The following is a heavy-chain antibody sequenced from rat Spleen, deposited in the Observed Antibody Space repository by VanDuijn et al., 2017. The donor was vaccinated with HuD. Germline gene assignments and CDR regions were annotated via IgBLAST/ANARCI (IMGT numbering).Heavy chain of an antibody. CDR1: GFTFSNFP. CDR2: ISTGGDNT. V-gene: IGHV5-46*01. Sequence: EVQLVESGGDLVQPGRSVRLSCAASGFTFSNFPMAWVRQAPTKGLEWVAAISTGGDNTYYRDSVKGRFTISRDNAKSTLYLQMDSLRSEDTATYYCARQWDYWGQGVMVTVSS. J-gene: IGHJ2*01. CDR3: ARQWDY.